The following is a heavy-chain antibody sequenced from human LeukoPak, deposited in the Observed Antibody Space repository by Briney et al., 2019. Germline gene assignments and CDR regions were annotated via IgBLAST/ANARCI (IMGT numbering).Heavy chain of an antibody. V-gene: IGHV4-39*07. CDR2: IYTSRST. J-gene: IGHJ3*02. Sequence: SETLSLTCTVSGGSISSSSYYWGWIRQPPGKGLEWIGSIYTSRSTNYNPSLKSRVTMSVDTSKNQFSLKLSSVTAADTAVYYCASRGYSYGPRDAFDIWGQGTMVTVSS. D-gene: IGHD5-18*01. CDR1: GGSISSSSYY. CDR3: ASRGYSYGPRDAFDI.